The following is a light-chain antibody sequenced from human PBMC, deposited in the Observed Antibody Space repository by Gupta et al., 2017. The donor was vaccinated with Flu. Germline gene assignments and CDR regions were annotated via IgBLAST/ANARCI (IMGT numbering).Light chain of an antibody. CDR3: QSFDSGLSAWV. CDR2: GTT. V-gene: IGLV1-40*01. CDR1: SSNIGAGYD. Sequence: QSVLTQPPSVSGAPGQTITISCTGTSSNIGAGYDVHWYQQFPRRAPTLLLYGTTKRPSGVPDRFSGSKSGTSGYLAITGTHPEDEAVYYCQSFDSGLSAWVFGGGTELTVL. J-gene: IGLJ3*02.